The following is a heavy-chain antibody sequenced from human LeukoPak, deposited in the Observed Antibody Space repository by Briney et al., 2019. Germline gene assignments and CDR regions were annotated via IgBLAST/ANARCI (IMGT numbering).Heavy chain of an antibody. D-gene: IGHD4-11*01. CDR1: GFTFSSYA. CDR3: ARDSERDYKIDY. Sequence: GGSLRLSCAASGFTFSSYAMHWVRQAPGKGLECVAVISYDGSNKYYADSVKGRFTISRDNSKNTLYLQMNSLRAEDTAVYYCARDSERDYKIDYWGQETLVTVSS. J-gene: IGHJ4*02. CDR2: ISYDGSNK. V-gene: IGHV3-30-3*01.